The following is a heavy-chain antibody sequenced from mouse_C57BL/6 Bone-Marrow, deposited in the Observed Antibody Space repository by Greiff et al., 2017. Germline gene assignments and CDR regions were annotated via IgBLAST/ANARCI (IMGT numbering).Heavy chain of an antibody. Sequence: QVQLQQPGAELVKPGASVKMSCKASGYTFTSYWITWVKQRPGQGLEWIGDIYPGSGSTNYNEKFKSKATLTVDTSSSTAYMQLSSLTSEDSAVYYCARCPIYYGYDEDAMDYWGQGTSVTVSS. V-gene: IGHV1-55*01. D-gene: IGHD2-2*01. J-gene: IGHJ4*01. CDR1: GYTFTSYW. CDR3: ARCPIYYGYDEDAMDY. CDR2: IYPGSGST.